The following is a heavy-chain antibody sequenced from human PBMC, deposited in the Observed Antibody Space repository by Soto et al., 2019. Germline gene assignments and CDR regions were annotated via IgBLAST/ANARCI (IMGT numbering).Heavy chain of an antibody. CDR3: VRGSISMVRGGRRPMYY. V-gene: IGHV4-4*02. Sequence: QVQLQESGPGLVKPSGTLSLTCAVSGVSISTSTWWSWVRQPPGKGLEWIGEIYHTGNTNYNPSLESRVTISVDKSKKQFSLKLNAVTAADTAIYYCVRGSISMVRGGRRPMYYLGQGTLVTVSS. D-gene: IGHD3-10*01. J-gene: IGHJ4*02. CDR2: IYHTGNT. CDR1: GVSISTSTW.